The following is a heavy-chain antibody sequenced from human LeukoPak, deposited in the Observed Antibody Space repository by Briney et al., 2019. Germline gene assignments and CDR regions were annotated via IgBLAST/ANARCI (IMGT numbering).Heavy chain of an antibody. CDR1: GFTVSSNY. CDR2: IYSGGST. Sequence: GGSLRLSCAASGFTVSSNYMSWVRQAPGKGLEWVSVIYSGGSTYYAGSVTGRFTISRDNSKNTLYLQMNSLRAEDTAVYYCARAPGDYDSSGYYYSRYYYYGMDVWGQGTTVTVSS. D-gene: IGHD3-22*01. J-gene: IGHJ6*02. CDR3: ARAPGDYDSSGYYYSRYYYYGMDV. V-gene: IGHV3-53*01.